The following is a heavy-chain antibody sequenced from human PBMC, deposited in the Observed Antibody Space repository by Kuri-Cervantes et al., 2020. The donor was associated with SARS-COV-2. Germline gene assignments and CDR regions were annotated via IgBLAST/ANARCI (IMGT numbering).Heavy chain of an antibody. CDR2: INPNSGGT. D-gene: IGHD3-22*01. CDR1: GYXXXGYY. CDR3: ARXXPFRRLVVXXQGGAFDI. Sequence: ASVKVSCKASGYXXXGYYMHWVRQAPGQGLEWMGWINPNSGGTNXAQKFQGWVTMTRDTSISTVYMELSRLRSDDTAVYYCARXXPFRRLVVXXQGGAFDIWGQRTMVTVSS. J-gene: IGHJ3*02. V-gene: IGHV1-2*04.